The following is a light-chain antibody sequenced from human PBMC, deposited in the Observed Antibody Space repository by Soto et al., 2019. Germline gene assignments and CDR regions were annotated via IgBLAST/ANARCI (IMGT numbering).Light chain of an antibody. V-gene: IGKV3-15*01. CDR3: QQYNIWPLT. CDR2: GAS. CDR1: QSVSIN. Sequence: EVVMTQSPATLSVSPGERATLSCRASQSVSINLAWYQQKLGQAPRLLIYGASTGATGIPARFSGSGSGTDFTLTIISLQSEDVALYYCQQYNIWPLTFGGGTQLEIK. J-gene: IGKJ4*01.